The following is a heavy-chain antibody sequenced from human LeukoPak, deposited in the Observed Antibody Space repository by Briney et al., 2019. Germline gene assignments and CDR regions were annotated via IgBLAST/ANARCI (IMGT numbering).Heavy chain of an antibody. D-gene: IGHD3-3*02. CDR3: ARSNHFWSGFLDT. CDR1: GGSISSRDEN. J-gene: IGHJ4*02. CDR2: VDYNGNI. Sequence: PSETLSLTCTVVGGSISSRDENWNWIRQPPGKGLEWIGNVDYNGNIYYSPSLKSRALVSVDTSKNQVSLRLKSVTAADTAVYFCARSNHFWSGFLDTWGQGTLVTVSS. V-gene: IGHV4-39*07.